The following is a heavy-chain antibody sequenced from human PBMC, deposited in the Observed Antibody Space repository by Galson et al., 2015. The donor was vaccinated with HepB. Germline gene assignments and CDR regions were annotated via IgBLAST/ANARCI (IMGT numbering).Heavy chain of an antibody. D-gene: IGHD6-13*01. V-gene: IGHV4-34*01. J-gene: IGHJ4*02. CDR1: GGSFSGYY. CDR3: ARQASSWVPSDY. CDR2: INHSGST. Sequence: ETLSLTCAVYGGSFSGYYWSWIRQPPGKGLEWIGEINHSGSTNYNPSLKSRVTISVDTSKNQFSLKLSSVAAADTAVYYCARQASSWVPSDYWGQGTLVTVSS.